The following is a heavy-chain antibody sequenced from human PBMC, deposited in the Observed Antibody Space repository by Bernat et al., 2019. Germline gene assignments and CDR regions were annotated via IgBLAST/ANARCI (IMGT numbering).Heavy chain of an antibody. D-gene: IGHD6-13*01. V-gene: IGHV3-33*01. Sequence: QVQLVESGGGVVQPGRSLRLSCAASGFTFSSYGMHWVRQAPGKGLAWVAVIWYDGSNKYYADSVKGRFTISRDNSKNTLYLQMNSLRAEDTAVYYCAGEIAARVSLWGQGTLVTVSS. CDR3: AGEIAARVSL. CDR1: GFTFSSYG. J-gene: IGHJ4*02. CDR2: IWYDGSNK.